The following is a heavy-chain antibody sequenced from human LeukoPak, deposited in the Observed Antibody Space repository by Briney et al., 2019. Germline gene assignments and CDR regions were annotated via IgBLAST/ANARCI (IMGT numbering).Heavy chain of an antibody. V-gene: IGHV3-7*01. CDR2: IRQDGGEK. CDR3: ARDGTAPGLSFDL. CDR1: GFTFSDYW. Sequence: GGSLRLSCAVSGFTFSDYWMNWVRQAPRKGLEWVASIRQDGGEKSYVDSVKGRFTISRDNTKNSLYLQMSSLRAEDTAVYYCARDGTAPGLSFDLWGQGTLVTVSS. J-gene: IGHJ4*01. D-gene: IGHD6-13*01.